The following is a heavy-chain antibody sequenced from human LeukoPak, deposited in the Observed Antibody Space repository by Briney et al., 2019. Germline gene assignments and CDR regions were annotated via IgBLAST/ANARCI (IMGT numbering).Heavy chain of an antibody. V-gene: IGHV1-24*01. Sequence: ASVKVSCKGSGYTLTELSMHWVRQAPGKGLEWMGGFDPEDGETIYAQKFQGRVTITADESTSTAYMELSSLRSEDTAVYYCARVFITMIVVPDNWFDPWGQGTLVTVSS. J-gene: IGHJ5*02. CDR1: GYTLTELS. CDR3: ARVFITMIVVPDNWFDP. D-gene: IGHD3-22*01. CDR2: FDPEDGET.